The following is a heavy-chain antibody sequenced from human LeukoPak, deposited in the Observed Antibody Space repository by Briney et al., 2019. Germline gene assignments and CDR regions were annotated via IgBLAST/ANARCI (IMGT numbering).Heavy chain of an antibody. CDR2: IWHDGSGK. CDR1: GFTFSNYG. V-gene: IGHV3-33*01. D-gene: IGHD3-3*01. Sequence: GGSLRLSCAASGFTFSNYGMHWVRQAPGKGLEWVAIIWHDGSGKYYADSVKGRFTISRDNSKNTLYLQMNSLRAEDTAVYFCTRQSENFSLDYWGQGTLVTVSS. CDR3: TRQSENFSLDY. J-gene: IGHJ4*02.